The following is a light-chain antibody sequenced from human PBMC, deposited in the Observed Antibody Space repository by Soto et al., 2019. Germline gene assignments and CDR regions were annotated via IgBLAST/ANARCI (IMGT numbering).Light chain of an antibody. CDR3: AAWDDSLNGWV. J-gene: IGLJ3*02. V-gene: IGLV1-44*01. CDR2: SND. Sequence: QSVLAQPPSASGTPGQRVSISCSGSSSNIGTSSVNWYQHVPGAAPQLLIYSNDQRPLEVPDRFSGSKSGTSGSLAISGLRSDDEGDYYCAAWDDSLNGWVFGGGTKVTVL. CDR1: SSNIGTSS.